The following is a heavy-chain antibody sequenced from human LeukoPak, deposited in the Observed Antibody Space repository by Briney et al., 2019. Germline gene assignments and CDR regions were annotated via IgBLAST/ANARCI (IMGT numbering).Heavy chain of an antibody. CDR1: GGSISSYY. CDR2: IYYSGST. J-gene: IGHJ6*03. CDR3: ARDNREYYYDSSGYSLYYYYYMDV. Sequence: SETLSLTCTVSGGSISSYYWSWIRQPPGKGLEWIGYIYYSGSTNYNPSLKSRVTISVDTSKNQSSLKLSSVTAADTAVYYCARDNREYYYDSSGYSLYYYYYMDVWGKGTTVTVSS. D-gene: IGHD3-22*01. V-gene: IGHV4-59*01.